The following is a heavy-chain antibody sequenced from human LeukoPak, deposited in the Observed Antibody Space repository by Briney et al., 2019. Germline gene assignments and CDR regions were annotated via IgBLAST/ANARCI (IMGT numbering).Heavy chain of an antibody. V-gene: IGHV4-31*03. Sequence: SQTLSPTCTVSGGSISSGGNYWSWIRQYSGKGLEWIGYIYYSGSTYYNPSLKSRVTISVDTSKNQFSLKLSSVTAADTAVYYCARVDPTDGYSGYYFDYWGQGTLVTVSS. CDR3: ARVDPTDGYSGYYFDY. J-gene: IGHJ4*02. CDR2: IYYSGST. CDR1: GGSISSGGNY. D-gene: IGHD5-12*01.